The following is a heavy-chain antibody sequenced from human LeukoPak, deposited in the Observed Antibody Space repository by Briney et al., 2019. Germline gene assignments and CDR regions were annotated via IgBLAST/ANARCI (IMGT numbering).Heavy chain of an antibody. CDR3: AHTMYYYEAGGIRSNYYFDY. V-gene: IGHV2-5*02. CDR2: IYWDDDK. Sequence: ESGPTLVNPTQTLTLTCTFSGFSLSTSGVGVGWIRQPPGKALEWLALIYWDDDKRYSPSLKSRLTITKDTSKNQVVLTMTNMDPVDTATYYCAHTMYYYEAGGIRSNYYFDYWGQGTLVTVSS. D-gene: IGHD3-22*01. J-gene: IGHJ4*02. CDR1: GFSLSTSGVG.